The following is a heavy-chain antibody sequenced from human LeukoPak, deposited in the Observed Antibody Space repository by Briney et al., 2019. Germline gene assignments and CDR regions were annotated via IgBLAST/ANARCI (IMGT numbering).Heavy chain of an antibody. V-gene: IGHV3-33*01. CDR1: GFTFSSYG. J-gene: IGHJ4*02. D-gene: IGHD5-18*01. CDR3: ARGRGYSYFDY. CDR2: IWYDGSNK. Sequence: GGSLRLSCAASGFTFSSYGMHWVRQAPGKGLEWAAVIWYDGSNKYYADSVKGRFTISRDNSKNTLYLQMNSLRAEDTAVYYCARGRGYSYFDYWGQGTLVTVSS.